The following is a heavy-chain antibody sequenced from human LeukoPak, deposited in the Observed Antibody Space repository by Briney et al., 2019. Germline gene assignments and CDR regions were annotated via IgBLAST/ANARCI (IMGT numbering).Heavy chain of an antibody. V-gene: IGHV1-24*01. CDR3: AKDLSLLDRFGEPDAFDF. CDR1: GYTLTELS. Sequence: ASVKVSCKVSGYTLTELSMHWVRQAPGKGLEWMGGFDPEDGETIYAQKFQGRVTMTEDTSTDTAYMELSSLRSEDTAVYYCAKDLSLLDRFGEPDAFDFWGQGTMVTVSS. D-gene: IGHD3-10*01. CDR2: FDPEDGET. J-gene: IGHJ3*01.